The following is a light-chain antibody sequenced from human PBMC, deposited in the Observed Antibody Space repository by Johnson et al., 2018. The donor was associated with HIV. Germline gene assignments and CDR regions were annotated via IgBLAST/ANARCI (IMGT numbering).Light chain of an antibody. CDR2: ENN. Sequence: SVLTQPPSVSAAPGQTVTISCSGSSSNIGNNYVSWYQQLPGTAPKLLIYENNKRPSGIPDRFSGSKSGTSATLGITGLQTGDEADYYCGTWDSSLREVFGTGTKVTVL. CDR3: GTWDSSLREV. J-gene: IGLJ1*01. CDR1: SSNIGNNY. V-gene: IGLV1-51*02.